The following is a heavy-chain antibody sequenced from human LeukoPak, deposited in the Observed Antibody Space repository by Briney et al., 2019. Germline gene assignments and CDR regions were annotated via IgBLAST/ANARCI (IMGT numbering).Heavy chain of an antibody. V-gene: IGHV4-31*03. CDR1: GVSISSAGYF. D-gene: IGHD2-21*02. CDR3: ARNFHGDPVTYYLDY. Sequence: SETLSLTCTVSGVSISSAGYFWTWIRQHPGKGLEWIGYIHHSGSTSYNPSLKSRPTTSADTSKNQFSLKLNSVTAADTAVYYCARNFHGDPVTYYLDYWGHGTLVTVSS. CDR2: IHHSGST. J-gene: IGHJ4*01.